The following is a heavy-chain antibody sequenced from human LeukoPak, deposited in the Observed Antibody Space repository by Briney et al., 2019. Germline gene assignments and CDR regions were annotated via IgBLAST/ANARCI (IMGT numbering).Heavy chain of an antibody. CDR1: GGSISGSSYY. D-gene: IGHD3-22*01. CDR2: IYYSGST. Sequence: SETLSLTCTVSGGSISGSSYYWGWIRQPPGKGLEWIGSIYYSGSTYYNPSLKSRVTISVDTSKNQFSLKLSSVTAADTAVYYCARHSREYITMIGQFDPWGQGTLVTVSS. CDR3: ARHSREYITMIGQFDP. J-gene: IGHJ5*02. V-gene: IGHV4-39*01.